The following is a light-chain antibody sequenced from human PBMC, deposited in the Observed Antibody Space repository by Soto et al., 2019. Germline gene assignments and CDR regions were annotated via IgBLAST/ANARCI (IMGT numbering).Light chain of an antibody. V-gene: IGKV3-20*01. CDR2: GAS. CDR3: QQYGSSPLT. CDR1: QSVSSNF. Sequence: EIVLTQSPGTLSWSPGERATLSCRASQSVSSNFLAWYQQKPGQAPRLIIYGASSRTTIIPDRFSGSGFGTDVTLTISRLEPEDVAVYYCQQYGSSPLTFGGGTKVEIK. J-gene: IGKJ4*01.